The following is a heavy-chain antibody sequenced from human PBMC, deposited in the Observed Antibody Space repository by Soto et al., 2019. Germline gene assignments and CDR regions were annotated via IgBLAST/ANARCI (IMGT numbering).Heavy chain of an antibody. CDR3: ARELRGIVVVPGYNWFDP. CDR1: GGSISSYY. J-gene: IGHJ5*02. D-gene: IGHD2-2*01. V-gene: IGHV4-59*01. Sequence: SETLSLTCTVSGGSISSYYWSWIRQPPGKGLEWIGYIYYSGSTNYNPSLKSRVTISVDTSKNQFSLKLSSVTAADTAVYYCARELRGIVVVPGYNWFDPWGQGTLVTVSS. CDR2: IYYSGST.